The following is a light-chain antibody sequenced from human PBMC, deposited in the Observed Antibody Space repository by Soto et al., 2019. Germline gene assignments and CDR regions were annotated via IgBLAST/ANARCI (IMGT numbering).Light chain of an antibody. CDR1: SSNIGNNH. CDR2: RNN. V-gene: IGLV1-47*01. Sequence: QSVLTQPPSASGTPGQRVTISCSGSSSNIGNNHVYWYQQLPGTAPKLLIYRNNERPSGVPDRFSGSKSGTSASLVISGLRSEDEADYYCAACDDSLSGVFGGGTKLTVL. CDR3: AACDDSLSGV. J-gene: IGLJ3*02.